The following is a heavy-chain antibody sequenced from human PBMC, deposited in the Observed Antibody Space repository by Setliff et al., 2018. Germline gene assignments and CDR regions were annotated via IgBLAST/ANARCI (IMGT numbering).Heavy chain of an antibody. V-gene: IGHV1-18*01. Sequence: ASVKVSCKASGYTFTSYDINWVRQAPGQGLEWMGWISGYNGNTEYAQNLQGRVTMTMDTSTSTAYMELRSLTSDDTAVYYCARVPRLEWLLPTFDSWGQGTLVTVSS. CDR3: ARVPRLEWLLPTFDS. CDR1: GYTFTSYD. D-gene: IGHD3-3*01. CDR2: ISGYNGNT. J-gene: IGHJ4*02.